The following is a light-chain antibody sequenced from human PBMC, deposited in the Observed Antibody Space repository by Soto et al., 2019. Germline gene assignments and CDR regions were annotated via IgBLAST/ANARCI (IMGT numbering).Light chain of an antibody. CDR2: KAS. V-gene: IGKV1-5*03. Sequence: DIQMTQSATEMPGFVGDLLTSACRASQTISSWLAWYQQKPGTAPKLRSEKASTLKSWVPSRVSGRGAWTDGTRTSSTLPPEDGATYYCQQYYSTPITVCQGTRLAIK. CDR1: QTISSW. CDR3: QQYYSTPIT. J-gene: IGKJ5*01.